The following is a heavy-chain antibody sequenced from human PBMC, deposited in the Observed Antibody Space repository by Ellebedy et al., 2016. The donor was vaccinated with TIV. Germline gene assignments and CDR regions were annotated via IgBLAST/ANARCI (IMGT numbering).Heavy chain of an antibody. CDR2: IKSKTDGGTT. V-gene: IGHV3-15*07. D-gene: IGHD1/OR15-1a*01. CDR3: TSPRQQDY. J-gene: IGHJ4*02. Sequence: GESLKIPCAASGFTFSNAWMNWVRQAPGKGLEWVGRIKSKTDGGTTDYAEPVKGRFTISRDDSKNTLYLQMNSLKTEDTAVYYCTSPRQQDYWGQGTLVTVSS. CDR1: GFTFSNAW.